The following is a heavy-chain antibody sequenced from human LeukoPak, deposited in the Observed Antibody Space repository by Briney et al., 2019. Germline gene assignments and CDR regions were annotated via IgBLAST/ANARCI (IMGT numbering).Heavy chain of an antibody. Sequence: ASVKVPCKASGYTFTSYGISWVRQAPGQGLEWMGWISAYNGNTNYAQKFQGRVTMTRDTSISTAYMELSRLRSDDTAVYYCAREGYCSGGSCYSWFDPWGQGTLVTVSS. CDR3: AREGYCSGGSCYSWFDP. CDR2: ISAYNGNT. J-gene: IGHJ5*02. V-gene: IGHV1-18*01. D-gene: IGHD2-15*01. CDR1: GYTFTSYG.